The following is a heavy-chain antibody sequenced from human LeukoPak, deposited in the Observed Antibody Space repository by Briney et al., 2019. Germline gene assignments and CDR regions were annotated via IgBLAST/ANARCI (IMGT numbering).Heavy chain of an antibody. V-gene: IGHV4-59*01. CDR3: ERGVWAAAGPLDY. Sequence: KASETLSLTCTVSGGSISSYYWSWIRQPPGKGLEWIGYIYYSGSTNYNPSLKSRITISVDTSKNQFSLKLSSVTAADTAVYYCERGVWAAAGPLDYWGQGTLVTVSS. CDR2: IYYSGST. CDR1: GGSISSYY. D-gene: IGHD6-13*01. J-gene: IGHJ4*02.